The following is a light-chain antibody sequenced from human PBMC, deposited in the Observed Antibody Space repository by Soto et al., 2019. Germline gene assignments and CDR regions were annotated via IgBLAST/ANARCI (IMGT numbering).Light chain of an antibody. CDR3: QQYGSSPRT. CDR1: QSVSSSY. V-gene: IGKV3-20*01. Sequence: EIVLTQSPGTLSLSPGERVTLSCRASQSVSSSYLAWYQQKPGQAPRLLIYGASSRATGIPDRFSGSGSGTVFTLTISRLEPEDFAVYYCQQYGSSPRTFGQGTKVEIK. CDR2: GAS. J-gene: IGKJ1*01.